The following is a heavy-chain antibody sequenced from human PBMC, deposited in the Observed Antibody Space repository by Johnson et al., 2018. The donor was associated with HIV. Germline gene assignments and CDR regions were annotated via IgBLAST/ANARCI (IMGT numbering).Heavy chain of an antibody. J-gene: IGHJ3*02. CDR1: GFSFDDYG. Sequence: VQLVESGGGVVQPGRSLRLSCAASGFSFDDYGMNWVRQAPGKGLEWVSGINWNGDTTGYVESVKGRFTISRDNAKNSLYLQMNSLRAEDTALYYCARARGFGGPGSPGAFDIWGQGTMVTVSS. CDR3: ARARGFGGPGSPGAFDI. V-gene: IGHV3-20*04. CDR2: INWNGDTT. D-gene: IGHD3-10*01.